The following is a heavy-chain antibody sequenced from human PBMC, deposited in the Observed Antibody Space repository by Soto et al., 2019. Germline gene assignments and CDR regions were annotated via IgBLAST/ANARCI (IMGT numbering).Heavy chain of an antibody. CDR2: INPNSGGT. CDR3: ARSRYYYDSSGYYYYYGMDV. CDR1: GYTFTGYY. Sequence: ASVKVSCKASGYTFTGYYMHWVRQAPGQGLEWMGWINPNSGGTNYAQKFQGRVTMTRDTSISTAYMELSRLRSDDTAVYYCARSRYYYDSSGYYYYYGMDVWGQGTTVTISS. V-gene: IGHV1-2*02. D-gene: IGHD3-22*01. J-gene: IGHJ6*02.